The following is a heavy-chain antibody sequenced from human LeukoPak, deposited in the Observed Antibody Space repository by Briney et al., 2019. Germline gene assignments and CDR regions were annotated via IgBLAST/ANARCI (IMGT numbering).Heavy chain of an antibody. CDR3: ARGLGYCGGDCSDY. V-gene: IGHV1-2*02. Sequence: ASVKVSCKASGYTFTGYYMHWVRQAPGQGLERMGWINPNSGGTNYAQKFQGRVTMTRDTSISTAYMELSRLRSDDTAVYYCARGLGYCGGDCSDYWGQGTLVTVSS. CDR2: INPNSGGT. D-gene: IGHD2-21*01. J-gene: IGHJ4*02. CDR1: GYTFTGYY.